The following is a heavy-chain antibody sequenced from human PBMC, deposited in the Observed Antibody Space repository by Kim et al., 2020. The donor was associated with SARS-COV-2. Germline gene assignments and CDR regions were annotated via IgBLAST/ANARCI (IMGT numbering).Heavy chain of an antibody. Sequence: GGSLRLSCAASGFTLSSYEVNWVRQAPGKGLEWVSYISSRGSGGSTIFYADSVKGRFTISRDNAKNSVFLQMNSLRVEDTAVYYCASRDPWWVQGTLVTV. CDR1: GFTLSSYE. J-gene: IGHJ4*02. CDR3: ASRDPW. CDR2: ISSRGSGGSTI. V-gene: IGHV3-48*03.